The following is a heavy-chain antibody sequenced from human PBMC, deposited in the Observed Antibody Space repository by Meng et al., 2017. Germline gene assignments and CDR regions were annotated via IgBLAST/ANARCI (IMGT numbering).Heavy chain of an antibody. V-gene: IGHV3-33*01. CDR1: GFTFSSYG. J-gene: IGHJ5*02. CDR2: IWYDGSNK. CDR3: AGERRAANNWFDP. Sequence: GESLKISCAASGFTFSSYGMHWVRQAPGKGLEWVAVIWYDGSNKYYADSVKGRFTISRDNSKNKLYLQMNSLRAEDTAVYYCAGERRAANNWFDPWGQGTLVTVSS. D-gene: IGHD2-15*01.